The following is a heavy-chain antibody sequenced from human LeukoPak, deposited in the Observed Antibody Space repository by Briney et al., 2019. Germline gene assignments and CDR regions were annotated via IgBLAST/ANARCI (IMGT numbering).Heavy chain of an antibody. V-gene: IGHV3-64D*06. D-gene: IGHD1-26*01. CDR1: GCTFSRCA. CDR2: INDNGGTT. Sequence: GGSLRLSCSASGCTFSRCAMHWVRQAPGKGLEYVSGINDNGGTTHYADSVRGRFTISRDNSKSMVFLLMTNLRPEDTAVYVCVKDLSGGWAFDHWGQGTLVTVSS. CDR3: VKDLSGGWAFDH. J-gene: IGHJ4*02.